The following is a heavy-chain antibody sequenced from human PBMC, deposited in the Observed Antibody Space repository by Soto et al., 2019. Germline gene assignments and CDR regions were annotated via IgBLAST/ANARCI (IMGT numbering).Heavy chain of an antibody. D-gene: IGHD6-25*01. CDR1: GLNVSSNS. V-gene: IGHV3-66*01. J-gene: IGHJ6*03. Sequence: EVQLVESGGGLVQPGGSLRVSCAASGLNVSSNSMNWVRQAPGRGLEWVSITYSGGSSYYADSVKGRFTISRDNSKNTLFLQMNSLRAEGTAVYYCARAGAYSSANMDVWGKGTTVTVSS. CDR3: ARAGAYSSANMDV. CDR2: TYSGGSS.